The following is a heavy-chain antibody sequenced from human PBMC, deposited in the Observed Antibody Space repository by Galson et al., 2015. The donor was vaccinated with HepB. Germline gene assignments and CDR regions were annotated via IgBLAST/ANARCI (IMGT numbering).Heavy chain of an antibody. D-gene: IGHD2-15*01. CDR3: ARHPTYCSGGSCRSGNWFDP. CDR2: IYSGDSDT. Sequence: QSGAEVKKPGESLKISCKGSGYSFTSYWIGWVRQMPGKGLEWMGIIYSGDSDTRYSPSFQGQVTISADKSISTAYLQWSSLKASDTAMYYCARHPTYCSGGSCRSGNWFDPWGQGTLVTVSS. CDR1: GYSFTSYW. J-gene: IGHJ5*02. V-gene: IGHV5-51*01.